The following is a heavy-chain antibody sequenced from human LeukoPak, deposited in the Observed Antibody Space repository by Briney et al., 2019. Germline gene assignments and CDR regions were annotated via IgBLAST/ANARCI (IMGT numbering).Heavy chain of an antibody. D-gene: IGHD6-6*01. V-gene: IGHV5-51*01. J-gene: IGHJ6*02. CDR2: IYPGDSDI. Sequence: GESLKISCMGSGYSFTSYWIGWVRQMPGKGLEWMGIIYPGDSDIRYSPSFQGQVTISADKSISTAYLQWSSLKASDTAMYYCARSECSSSGGYYYGMDVWGQGSTVTVSS. CDR3: ARSECSSSGGYYYGMDV. CDR1: GYSFTSYW.